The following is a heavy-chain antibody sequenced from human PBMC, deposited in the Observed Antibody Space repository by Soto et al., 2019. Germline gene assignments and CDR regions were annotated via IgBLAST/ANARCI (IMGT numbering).Heavy chain of an antibody. CDR1: GGSFSSYA. J-gene: IGHJ3*02. CDR2: IIPIFGTA. V-gene: IGHV1-69*01. D-gene: IGHD3-10*01. Sequence: VKLSSKASGGSFSSYAISRVRQDPGQGLEWMGGIIPIFGTANYAQKFQGRVTITADESTSTAYMELSSLRSEDTAVYYCARDEDYYGSGRGYAFDIWGQGTMVTVSS. CDR3: ARDEDYYGSGRGYAFDI.